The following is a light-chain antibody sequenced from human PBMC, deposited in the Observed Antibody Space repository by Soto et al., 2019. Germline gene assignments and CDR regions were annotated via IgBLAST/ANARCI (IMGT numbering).Light chain of an antibody. J-gene: IGLJ1*01. V-gene: IGLV1-44*01. CDR3: AAWDDSLNGYV. CDR1: SSNIGINT. CDR2: NNN. Sequence: QSVLTQPPSASETPGQRVTISCSGSSSNIGINTVDWFQQLPGTAPKLLIYNNNQRPSGVPDRFSGSKSGTSASLAINGLQSEDESDYYCAAWDDSLNGYVFGTGTQLTVL.